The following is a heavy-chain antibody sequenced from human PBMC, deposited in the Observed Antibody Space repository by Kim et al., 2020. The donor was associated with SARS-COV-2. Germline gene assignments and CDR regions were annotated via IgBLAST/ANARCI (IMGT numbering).Heavy chain of an antibody. CDR3: AREGYYDSSGYYFRVFDY. D-gene: IGHD3-22*01. CDR2: ISSSSSHI. CDR1: GFTFSSYS. J-gene: IGHJ4*02. Sequence: GGSLRLSCAASGFTFSSYSMNWVRQAPGKGLEWVSSISSSSSHIYYADSLKGRFTISRDNAKNSLYLQMNSLRAEDTAVYYCAREGYYDSSGYYFRVFDYWGQGTLVTVSS. V-gene: IGHV3-21*01.